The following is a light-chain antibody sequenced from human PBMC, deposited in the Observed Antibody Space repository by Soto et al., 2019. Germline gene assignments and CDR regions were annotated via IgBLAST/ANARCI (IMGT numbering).Light chain of an antibody. CDR3: QQYGTWRT. J-gene: IGKJ4*02. CDR2: GAS. Sequence: EIVMTQSPATLSVSPGERATLSCRAGQSVSSNLAWYQQKPGQAPRLLIYGASTRATGIPARFSGSGSGTEFTLTICSLQSEDFAVYYCQQYGTWRTFGEGTKVEIK. CDR1: QSVSSN. V-gene: IGKV3-15*01.